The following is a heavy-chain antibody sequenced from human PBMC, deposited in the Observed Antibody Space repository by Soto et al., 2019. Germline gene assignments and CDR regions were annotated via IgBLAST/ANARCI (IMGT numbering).Heavy chain of an antibody. D-gene: IGHD3-16*01. CDR1: GFTFSSYN. V-gene: IGHV3-21*01. CDR3: ARIKTFNYGSSALDI. CDR2: ISTSSTYI. J-gene: IGHJ3*02. Sequence: EVQLVESGGGLVKPGGSLSLSCVASGFTFSSYNINWVRQAQGKGLEWVSSISTSSTYIFYTDSVKARFTNSRDTAKNALYLPMNSLRAEVTAVYFWARIKTFNYGSSALDIWGLGKMVTVSS.